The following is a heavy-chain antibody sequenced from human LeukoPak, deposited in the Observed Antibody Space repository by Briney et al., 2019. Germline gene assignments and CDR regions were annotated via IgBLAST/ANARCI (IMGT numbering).Heavy chain of an antibody. CDR2: ISWNGGSI. V-gene: IGHV3-9*01. J-gene: IGHJ4*02. D-gene: IGHD6-19*01. Sequence: GRSLRLSCTASGFTFDDYAMHWVRQAPGKGLEWVSSISWNGGSIGYADSVKGRFTISRDDAKNSLYLQMSSLRPEDTALYYCAKDIAPPSSGTFDYWGQGTLVTVSS. CDR3: AKDIAPPSSGTFDY. CDR1: GFTFDDYA.